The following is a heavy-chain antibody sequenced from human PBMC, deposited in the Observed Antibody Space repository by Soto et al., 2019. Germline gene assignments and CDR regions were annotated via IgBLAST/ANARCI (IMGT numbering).Heavy chain of an antibody. Sequence: SESLSLTCTVSGGSISSGGYYWSWIRQHPGKGLEWIGYIYYSGSTYYNPSLKSRVTISVDTSKNQFSLKLSSVTAADTAVYYCARDWSYDSSGYPNPDAFDIWGQGTMVTVSS. D-gene: IGHD3-22*01. CDR2: IYYSGST. V-gene: IGHV4-31*03. J-gene: IGHJ3*02. CDR3: ARDWSYDSSGYPNPDAFDI. CDR1: GGSISSGGYY.